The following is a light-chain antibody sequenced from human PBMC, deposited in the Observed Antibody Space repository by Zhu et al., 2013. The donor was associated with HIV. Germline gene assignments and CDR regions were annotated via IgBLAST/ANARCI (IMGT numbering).Light chain of an antibody. CDR2: HDS. Sequence: QMTQSPSTVSASVGDRVTITCRASQSVGDWVAWYQQKPGKAPTVLIYHDSTLMSGVPSRFTGSGSATEFTLTVTSLQADDFATYYCQQVNNYPFTFGPGTKVTIK. CDR1: QSVGDW. J-gene: IGKJ3*01. CDR3: QQVNNYPFT. V-gene: IGKV1-5*01.